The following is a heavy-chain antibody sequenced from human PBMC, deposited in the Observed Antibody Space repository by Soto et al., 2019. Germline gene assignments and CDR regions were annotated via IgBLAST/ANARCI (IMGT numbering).Heavy chain of an antibody. V-gene: IGHV4-39*02. CDR3: AREIAAENYFDY. D-gene: IGHD6-6*01. CDR1: GGSISSSSYY. Sequence: SETLSLTCTVSGGSISSSSYYWGWIRQPPGKGLEWIGSIYYSGSTYYNPSLKSRVTISVDTSKNQFSLKLSSVTAADTAVYYCAREIAAENYFDYWGQGTLVTVSS. J-gene: IGHJ4*02. CDR2: IYYSGST.